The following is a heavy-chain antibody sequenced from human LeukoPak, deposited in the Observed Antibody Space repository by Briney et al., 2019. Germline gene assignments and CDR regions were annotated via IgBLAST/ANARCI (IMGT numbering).Heavy chain of an antibody. CDR2: ISSNGGST. V-gene: IGHV3-64*04. D-gene: IGHD3-16*02. CDR3: AKDHTGSYPPIWFDP. Sequence: GGSPRLACSASGFTFSSYGMHWVRQAPGKGLEYVSAISSNGGSTYYADSVKGRFTISRDNSKNTLYLQMNSLRAEDTAVYYCAKDHTGSYPPIWFDPSGQEARVT. J-gene: IGHJ5*02. CDR1: GFTFSSYG.